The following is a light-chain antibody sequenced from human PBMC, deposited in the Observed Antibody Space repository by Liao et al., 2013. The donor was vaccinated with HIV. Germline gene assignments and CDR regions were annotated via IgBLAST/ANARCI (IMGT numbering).Light chain of an antibody. CDR3: LACDSSTVV. CDR1: KLGDKY. Sequence: SYELTQPPSVSVSPGQTATITCSGDKLGDKYASWYQQKPGQSPVLVMYQDNKRPSGIPERFSGSNSGNTATLTISGTQAMDEADYYCLACDSSTVVFGGGTKLTVL. J-gene: IGLJ2*01. CDR2: QDN. V-gene: IGLV3-1*01.